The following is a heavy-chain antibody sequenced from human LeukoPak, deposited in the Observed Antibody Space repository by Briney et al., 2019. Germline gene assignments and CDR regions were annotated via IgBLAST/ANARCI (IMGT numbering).Heavy chain of an antibody. D-gene: IGHD1-26*01. CDR1: GVTFSSYV. Sequence: GGSLRLSCEASGVTFSSYVMSWVRQAPGKGPEWVSGISGSGGGTYYADFVKGRFAISRDNSKNTLYLQMNSLRAEDTAVYYCARDNSGSYPDWGQGTLVTVSS. CDR3: ARDNSGSYPD. J-gene: IGHJ4*02. V-gene: IGHV3-23*01. CDR2: ISGSGGGT.